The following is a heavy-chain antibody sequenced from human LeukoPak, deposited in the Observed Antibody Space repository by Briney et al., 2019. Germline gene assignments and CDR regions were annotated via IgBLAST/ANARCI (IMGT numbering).Heavy chain of an antibody. V-gene: IGHV1-8*01. CDR2: MNPNSGNT. J-gene: IGHJ3*02. Sequence: ASVKVSCKASGYTFTSYDINWVRQATGQGLEWMGWMNPNSGNTGYAQKFQGRVTMTRNTSISTAYMELSSLRSEDTAVYYCARGTIHPNAFDIWGQGTMVTVSS. CDR1: GYTFTSYD. CDR3: ARGTIHPNAFDI. D-gene: IGHD3-9*01.